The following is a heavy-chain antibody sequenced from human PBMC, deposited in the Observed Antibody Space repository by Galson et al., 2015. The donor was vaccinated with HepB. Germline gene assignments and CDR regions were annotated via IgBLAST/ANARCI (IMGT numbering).Heavy chain of an antibody. D-gene: IGHD3-10*01. CDR1: GYTFTSYY. CDR3: ARDRYYGSGSYYGPFDY. V-gene: IGHV1-46*03. CDR2: INPSGGSA. J-gene: IGHJ4*02. Sequence: SVKVSCKASGYTFTSYYMHWVRQAPGQGLEWMGIINPSGGSASYAQKFQGRVTMTRDTSTSTVYMELSSLRSEDTAVYYCARDRYYGSGSYYGPFDYWGQGTLVTVSS.